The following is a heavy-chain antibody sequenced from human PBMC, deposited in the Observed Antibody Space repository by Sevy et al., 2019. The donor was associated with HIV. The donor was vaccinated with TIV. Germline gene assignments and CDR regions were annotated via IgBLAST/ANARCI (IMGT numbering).Heavy chain of an antibody. J-gene: IGHJ5*02. CDR2: IWYDGSNK. V-gene: IGHV3-33*06. CDR3: AKDLDPPDWFDP. Sequence: GGSLRLSCAASGFTFSSYGMHWVRQAPGKGLEWVAVIWYDGSNKYYVDSVKGRFTISRDNSKNTLYLQMNSLRAEDTAVYYCAKDLDPPDWFDPWGQGTLVTVSS. CDR1: GFTFSSYG. D-gene: IGHD3-9*01.